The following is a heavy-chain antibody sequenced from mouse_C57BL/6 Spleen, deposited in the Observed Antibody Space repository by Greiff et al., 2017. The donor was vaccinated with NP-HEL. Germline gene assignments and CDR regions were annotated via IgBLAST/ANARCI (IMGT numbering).Heavy chain of an antibody. J-gene: IGHJ4*01. V-gene: IGHV1-85*01. CDR3: ARGGDYLEYAMDY. CDR2: IYPRDGST. Sequence: VQLQQSGPELVKPGASVKLSCKASGYTFTSYDINWVKQRPGQGLEWIGWIYPRDGSTKYNEKFKGKATLTVDTSSSTAYMELHSLTSEDSAVYFCARGGDYLEYAMDYWGQGTSVTVSS. D-gene: IGHD2-4*01. CDR1: GYTFTSYD.